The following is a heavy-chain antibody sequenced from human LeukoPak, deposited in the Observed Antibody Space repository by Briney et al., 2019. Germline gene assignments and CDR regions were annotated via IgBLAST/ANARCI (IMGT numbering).Heavy chain of an antibody. Sequence: SVKDSCKASGGTFSSYAISWVRQAPGQGLEWMGGIIPIFGTANYAQKFQGRVTITADESTSTAYMELSSLRSEDTAVYYCAREWVGQIGTGDYYFDYWGQGTLVTVSS. CDR1: GGTFSSYA. CDR3: AREWVGQIGTGDYYFDY. CDR2: IIPIFGTA. J-gene: IGHJ4*02. D-gene: IGHD3-16*01. V-gene: IGHV1-69*13.